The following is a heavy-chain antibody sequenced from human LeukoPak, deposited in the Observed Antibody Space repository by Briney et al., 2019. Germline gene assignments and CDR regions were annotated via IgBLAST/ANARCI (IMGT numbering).Heavy chain of an antibody. CDR1: GGSISSYY. V-gene: IGHV4-59*08. CDR2: IYYSGST. Sequence: PSETLSLTCTVSGGSISSYYWSWIRQPPGKGLEWIGYIYYSGSTNYNPSLKSRVTISLDTSKNQFSLRLTSVTAADTAVYFCARGGTYYYGSGTSWFDPWGQGTLVTVSS. D-gene: IGHD3-10*01. CDR3: ARGGTYYYGSGTSWFDP. J-gene: IGHJ5*02.